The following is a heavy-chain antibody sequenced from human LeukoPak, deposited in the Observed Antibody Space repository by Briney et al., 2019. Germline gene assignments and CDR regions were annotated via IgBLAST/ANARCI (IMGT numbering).Heavy chain of an antibody. CDR1: GYTFTSNY. D-gene: IGHD2-15*01. V-gene: IGHV1-2*07. J-gene: IGHJ3*02. Sequence: ASVKVSCKAFGYTFTSNYMHWVRQAPGQGLEWMGWINPNSGGTNYAHKFQGRVTMTRDTSISTAYMELRSDDTAMYYCARGGVVGLDAFDIWGQGTMLTVSS. CDR3: ARGGVVGLDAFDI. CDR2: INPNSGGT.